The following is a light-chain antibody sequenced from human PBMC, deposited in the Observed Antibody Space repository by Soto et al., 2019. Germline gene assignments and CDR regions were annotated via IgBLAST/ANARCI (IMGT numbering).Light chain of an antibody. J-gene: IGLJ1*01. CDR3: GTWDSSLSAHV. CDR1: SSKIGKNY. Sequence: QSVLTQPPSVSAAPGQKVTISCSASSSKIGKNYVSWYQQLPGTAPKLLIYDNNKRPSGIPDRFSGSKSGTSATLGIIGLQTGDEADYYCGTWDSSLSAHVFGTGTKLTVL. CDR2: DNN. V-gene: IGLV1-51*01.